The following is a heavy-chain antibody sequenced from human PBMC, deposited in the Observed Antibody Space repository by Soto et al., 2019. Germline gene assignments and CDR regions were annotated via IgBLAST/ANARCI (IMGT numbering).Heavy chain of an antibody. D-gene: IGHD5-12*01. CDR3: TKDDGYNDSTYYHYFGMDV. Sequence: QPGGSLRLACAASGFTVSGYYMHGVRQAPGKGLEWVAVISYDGSTEYYADSVKGRFTISRDNSANRLFLQMNSLRPEDTAVYYCTKDDGYNDSTYYHYFGMDVWGQGTTVTVSS. CDR2: ISYDGSTE. J-gene: IGHJ6*02. CDR1: GFTVSGYY. V-gene: IGHV3-30*18.